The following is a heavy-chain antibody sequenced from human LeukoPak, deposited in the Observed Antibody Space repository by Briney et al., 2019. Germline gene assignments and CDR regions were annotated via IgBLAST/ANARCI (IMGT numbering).Heavy chain of an antibody. CDR1: GFDFNFFA. J-gene: IGHJ4*02. CDR3: AGLGYSSGWYVNY. V-gene: IGHV3-23*01. D-gene: IGHD6-19*01. Sequence: PGGSLRLSCAASGFDFNFFAMNWVRQTPGKGLEWVSGISGSGGGTFYADSVKGRFTISRDNAKNSLYLQMNSLRAEDTAVYYCAGLGYSSGWYVNYWGQGTLVTVSS. CDR2: ISGSGGGT.